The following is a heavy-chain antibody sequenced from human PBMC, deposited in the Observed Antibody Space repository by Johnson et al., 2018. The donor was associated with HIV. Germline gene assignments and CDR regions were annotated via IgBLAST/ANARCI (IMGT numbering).Heavy chain of an antibody. CDR2: INSDGSST. CDR1: GFTFSSYW. CDR3: ARTQGYAFDM. J-gene: IGHJ3*02. Sequence: VRLVESGGGVVQPGRSLRLSCAASGFTFSSYWMHWVRQAPGKGLVWVSRINSDGSSTNYADSVKGRFTISRDNAKNTLYLQMNSLIAEDTAVYYCARTQGYAFDMWGQGTMVTVSS. V-gene: IGHV3-74*02.